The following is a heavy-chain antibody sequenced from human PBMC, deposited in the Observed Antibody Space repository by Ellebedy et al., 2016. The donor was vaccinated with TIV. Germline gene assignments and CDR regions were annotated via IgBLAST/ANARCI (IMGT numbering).Heavy chain of an antibody. D-gene: IGHD4-17*01. V-gene: IGHV1-18*01. J-gene: IGHJ4*02. Sequence: AASVKVSCKASGYTFTSYGISWVRQAPGQGLEWMGWISAYNGNTNYAQKLQGRVTMTTDTSTSTAYMELKSLRSDDTAVYYCARDRDYGTFDYWGQGTLVTVSS. CDR3: ARDRDYGTFDY. CDR2: ISAYNGNT. CDR1: GYTFTSYG.